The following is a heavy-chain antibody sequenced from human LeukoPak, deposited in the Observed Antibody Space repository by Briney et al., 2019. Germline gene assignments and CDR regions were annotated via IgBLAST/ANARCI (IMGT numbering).Heavy chain of an antibody. CDR1: GGSISSSSYY. V-gene: IGHV4-39*01. Sequence: SETLSLTCTVSGGSISSSSYYWGWIRQPPGKGLEWIGSIYHSGSTYYNPSLKSRVTISVDTSKNQFSLKLSSVTAADTAVYYCARRLGGSYAFDYWGQGTLVTVSS. CDR3: ARRLGGSYAFDY. CDR2: IYHSGST. J-gene: IGHJ4*02. D-gene: IGHD1-26*01.